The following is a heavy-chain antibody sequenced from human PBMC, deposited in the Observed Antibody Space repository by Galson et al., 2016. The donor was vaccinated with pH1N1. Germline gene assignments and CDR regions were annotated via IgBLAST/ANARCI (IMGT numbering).Heavy chain of an antibody. CDR3: AKVVRGSSWPSFDS. CDR1: GFTFSSYG. J-gene: IGHJ4*02. V-gene: IGHV3-30*18. Sequence: SLRLSCAASGFTFSSYGFHWVRQAPGKGLEWVAVISYDGSNKYYADSVKGRFTISRDNSKNTLYLQMNSLRAEDTAVYYCAKVVRGSSWPSFDSWGRGTLVTVSS. D-gene: IGHD6-13*01. CDR2: ISYDGSNK.